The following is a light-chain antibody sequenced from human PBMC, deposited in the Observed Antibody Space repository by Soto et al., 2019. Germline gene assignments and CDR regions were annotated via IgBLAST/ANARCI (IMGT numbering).Light chain of an antibody. CDR3: QQTTPFPLT. J-gene: IGKJ4*01. V-gene: IGKV1D-12*01. CDR2: TAS. Sequence: IPMTQSPSSVSASVVARVTTICRASPGVSTWLDWYQQKPGKAPNLLIYTASSLQSGVPSRFSGSGSGTDFTLTISSLQPEDFATYYCQQTTPFPLTFGGGTKVEI. CDR1: PGVSTW.